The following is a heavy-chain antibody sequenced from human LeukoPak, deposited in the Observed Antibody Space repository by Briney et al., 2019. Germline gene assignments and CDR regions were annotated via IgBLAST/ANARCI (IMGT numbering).Heavy chain of an antibody. V-gene: IGHV4-59*01. Sequence: SETLSLTCTVSGGSISSYYWSWIRQPPGKGLEWIGYIYYSGSTNYNPSLKSRVTISVDTSKNQFSLKLSSVTAADTAVYYCARGSRSSFYYYDSSGGLDYWGQGTLVTVSS. CDR2: IYYSGST. CDR1: GGSISSYY. CDR3: ARGSRSSFYYYDSSGGLDY. J-gene: IGHJ4*02. D-gene: IGHD3-22*01.